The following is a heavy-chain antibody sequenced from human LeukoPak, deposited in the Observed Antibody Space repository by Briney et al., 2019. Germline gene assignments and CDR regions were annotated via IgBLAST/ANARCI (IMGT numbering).Heavy chain of an antibody. Sequence: GGSLRLSCAASGFTFSSYSMNWVRQAPGKGLEWVSSISSSSSYIYYADSVKGRFTISRDNAKNSLYLQMNSLRVEDTAVYYCAREGSGESWPTLDIWGQGTTVTVSS. CDR2: ISSSSSYI. CDR3: AREGSGESWPTLDI. CDR1: GFTFSSYS. D-gene: IGHD3-10*01. J-gene: IGHJ3*02. V-gene: IGHV3-21*06.